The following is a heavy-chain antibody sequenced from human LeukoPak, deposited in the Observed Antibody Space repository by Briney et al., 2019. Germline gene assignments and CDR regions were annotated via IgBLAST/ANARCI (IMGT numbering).Heavy chain of an antibody. CDR1: GYTFTSYY. Sequence: ASVKVSCLPSGYTFTSYYIHWVRPAPRQGREWRGIINPSGGSTSYAQKFQGRVTMTRDTSTSTDYMELTSLRSEDTAVYYCARLSYSGSYLLDYWGQGTQVTVSS. J-gene: IGHJ4*02. D-gene: IGHD1-26*01. CDR2: INPSGGST. CDR3: ARLSYSGSYLLDY. V-gene: IGHV1-46*01.